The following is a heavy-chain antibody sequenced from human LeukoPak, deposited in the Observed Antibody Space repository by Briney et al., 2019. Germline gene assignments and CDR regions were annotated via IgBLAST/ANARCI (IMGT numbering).Heavy chain of an antibody. CDR3: ARGLYGSDSY. J-gene: IGHJ4*02. CDR1: GASVSSSNW. D-gene: IGHD6-19*01. Sequence: PSETLSLTCAVSGASVSSSNWWIGVRQPPKKGLEWIGEIHHSGSTNYNPSLKSRVTMSVDTSKNQISLRLSSVTAADTAVYYCARGLYGSDSYWGQGNLVTVSS. CDR2: IHHSGST. V-gene: IGHV4-4*02.